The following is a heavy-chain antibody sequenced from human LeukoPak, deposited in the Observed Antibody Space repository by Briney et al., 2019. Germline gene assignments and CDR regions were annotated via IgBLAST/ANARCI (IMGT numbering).Heavy chain of an antibody. Sequence: SETLSLTCTVSGGSISSSYYYWGWIRQPPGKGLEWIGSMYYGGSTYYNPSLKSRVIISVDTSKNQFSLKLSSVTAADTAVYYCARAYYYASSAFDIWGQGTMVTVSS. CDR2: MYYGGST. CDR3: ARAYYYASSAFDI. J-gene: IGHJ3*02. D-gene: IGHD3-22*01. V-gene: IGHV4-39*01. CDR1: GGSISSSYYY.